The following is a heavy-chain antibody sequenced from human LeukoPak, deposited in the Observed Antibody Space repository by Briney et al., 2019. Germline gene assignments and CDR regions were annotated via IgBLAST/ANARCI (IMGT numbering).Heavy chain of an antibody. J-gene: IGHJ4*02. V-gene: IGHV4-31*03. CDR1: GGSFSSGGYS. D-gene: IGHD2-15*01. CDR3: ARDPGLYCSGGSCPGY. CDR2: IYYSGST. Sequence: SETLSLTCTVSGGSFSSGGYSWSWIRQHPGKGLEWIGYIYYSGSTYYNPSLKSRVTMSIDTSKNQFSLKVSSVTAADTAVYYCARDPGLYCSGGSCPGYWGQGTLVTVSP.